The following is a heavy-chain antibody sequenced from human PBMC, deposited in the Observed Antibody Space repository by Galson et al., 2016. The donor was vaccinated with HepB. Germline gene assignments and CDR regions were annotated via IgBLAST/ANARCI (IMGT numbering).Heavy chain of an antibody. CDR2: IDYWGNT. Sequence: SETLSLTCTVSGGSVTMSSYYWGWIRQPPGKGLEWIGSIDYWGNTYYNPSLKSRVTISIDMSKNQFSLNLTSVTAADTAVYYCVSLWSGRYIEYWGQGILVTVSS. CDR1: GGSVTMSSYY. D-gene: IGHD3-3*01. V-gene: IGHV4-39*01. CDR3: VSLWSGRYIEY. J-gene: IGHJ4*02.